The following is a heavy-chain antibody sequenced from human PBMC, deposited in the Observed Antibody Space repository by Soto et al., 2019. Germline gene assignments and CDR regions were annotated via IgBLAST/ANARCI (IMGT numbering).Heavy chain of an antibody. CDR2: INAGNGNT. V-gene: IGHV1-3*01. J-gene: IGHJ3*02. CDR1: GYTFTSYA. D-gene: IGHD6-13*01. CDR3: AGLIAAAGSSNAFDI. Sequence: QVQLVQSGAEVKKPGASVKVSCKASGYTFTSYAMHWVRQAPGQRLEWMGWINAGNGNTKYSQKFQGRVTITRDTPASTAYMELSSLRSEDTAVYYCAGLIAAAGSSNAFDIWGQGTMVTVSS.